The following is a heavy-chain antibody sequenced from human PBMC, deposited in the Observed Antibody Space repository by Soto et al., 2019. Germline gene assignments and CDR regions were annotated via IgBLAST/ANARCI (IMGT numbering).Heavy chain of an antibody. V-gene: IGHV1-18*01. J-gene: IGHJ4*02. CDR2: ISTYNDNT. CDR1: GYTFTSYG. CDR3: ARGVATSPDY. D-gene: IGHD5-12*01. Sequence: GASVKVSCKASGYTFTSYGISWVRQAPGQGLEWMGWISTYNDNTNYAQKFQGRVTITRDTSASTAYMELSSLRSEDTAVYYCARGVATSPDYWGQGTLVTVAS.